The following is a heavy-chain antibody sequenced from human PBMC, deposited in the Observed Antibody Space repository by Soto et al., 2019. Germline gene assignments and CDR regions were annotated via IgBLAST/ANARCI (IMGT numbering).Heavy chain of an antibody. CDR1: GFTFDDYT. J-gene: IGHJ6*02. CDR3: AKALFILGISPYYYGMDV. D-gene: IGHD2-15*01. CDR2: ISWDGGST. V-gene: IGHV3-43*01. Sequence: GGSLRLSCAASGFTFDDYTMHWVRQAPGKGLEWVSLISWDGGSTYYADSVKGRFTISRENSKNSLYLQMNSLRTEDTALYYCAKALFILGISPYYYGMDVWGQGTTVTVSS.